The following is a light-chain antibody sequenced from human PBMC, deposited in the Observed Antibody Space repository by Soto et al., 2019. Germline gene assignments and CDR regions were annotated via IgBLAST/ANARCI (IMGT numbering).Light chain of an antibody. CDR1: QSVSSSY. Sequence: DIVLTQSPGTLSLSPGERATLSCRASQSVSSSYLAWYQQKPGQSPRLLIYDASNRATGIPARFSGSGSGTDFTLTISRLEPEDFAVYYCQQYGSSPPWTFGQGTKVDIK. CDR3: QQYGSSPPWT. J-gene: IGKJ1*01. CDR2: DAS. V-gene: IGKV3-20*01.